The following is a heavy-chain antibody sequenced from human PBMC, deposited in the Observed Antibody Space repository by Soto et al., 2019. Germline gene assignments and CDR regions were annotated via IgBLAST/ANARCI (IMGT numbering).Heavy chain of an antibody. V-gene: IGHV1-8*01. J-gene: IGHJ6*02. CDR1: GYTFTSYD. Sequence: GAPVKLSCRASGYTFTSYDINWVRQATGQGLEWMGWMNPNSGNTGYAQKFQGRVTMTRNTSISTAYMELSSLRSEDTAVYYCARDFWSGYYINYYYYYGMEVWGQGTTVTVSS. CDR2: MNPNSGNT. CDR3: ARDFWSGYYINYYYYYGMEV. D-gene: IGHD3-3*01.